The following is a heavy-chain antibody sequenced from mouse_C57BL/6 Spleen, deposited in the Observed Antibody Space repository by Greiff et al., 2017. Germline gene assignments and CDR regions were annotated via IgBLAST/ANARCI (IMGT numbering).Heavy chain of an antibody. CDR2: IYPRSGNT. CDR3: ARDSTPFAY. D-gene: IGHD2-1*01. J-gene: IGHJ3*01. Sequence: VKLQESGAELARPGASVKLSCKASGYTFTSYGISWVKQRTGQGLEWIGEIYPRSGNTYYNEKFKGKATLTADKSSSTAYMELRSLTSEDSAVYFCARDSTPFAYWGQGTLVTVSA. CDR1: GYTFTSYG. V-gene: IGHV1-81*01.